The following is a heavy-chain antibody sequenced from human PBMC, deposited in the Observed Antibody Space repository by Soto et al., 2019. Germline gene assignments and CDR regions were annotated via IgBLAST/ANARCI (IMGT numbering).Heavy chain of an antibody. CDR2: INPNSGGT. V-gene: IGHV1-2*02. Sequence: ASVKVSCKASGYTFTGYYMHWVRQAPGQGLEWMGWINPNSGGTNYAQKFQGRVTMTRDTSISTAYMELSRLRSDDTAVYYCAREGPRWLQLGYFDYWGQGTMVTVSS. CDR1: GYTFTGYY. CDR3: AREGPRWLQLGYFDY. J-gene: IGHJ4*02. D-gene: IGHD5-12*01.